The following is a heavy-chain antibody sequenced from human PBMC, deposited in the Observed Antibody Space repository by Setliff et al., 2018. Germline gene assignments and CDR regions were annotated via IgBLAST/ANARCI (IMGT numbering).Heavy chain of an antibody. CDR3: VREGVDSRSSTDYRYYMDV. CDR1: GGTFNNYA. D-gene: IGHD3-22*01. Sequence: SVKVSCKASGGTFNNYAISWVRQAPGQGLEWMGGTIPIFGTTDYAQKFRGRVTIITDESTSTAFMQLSSLRSEDTAVYYCVREGVDSRSSTDYRYYMDVWGKGTTVTVSS. J-gene: IGHJ6*03. CDR2: TIPIFGTT. V-gene: IGHV1-69*05.